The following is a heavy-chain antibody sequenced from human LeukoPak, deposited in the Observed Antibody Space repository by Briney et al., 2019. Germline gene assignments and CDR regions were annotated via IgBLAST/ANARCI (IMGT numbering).Heavy chain of an antibody. V-gene: IGHV4-34*01. D-gene: IGHD3-3*01. CDR1: GGSFSGYY. Sequence: SETLCLTCAVYGGSFSGYYWSWIRQPPGKGLEWIGEINHSGSTNYYPSLKSRFTISVDTSKNHLSLKLSSVTAAGMAAYYCARSKVRLLEWPKYMDVWGKGTTLTVSS. CDR3: ARSKVRLLEWPKYMDV. J-gene: IGHJ6*03. CDR2: INHSGST.